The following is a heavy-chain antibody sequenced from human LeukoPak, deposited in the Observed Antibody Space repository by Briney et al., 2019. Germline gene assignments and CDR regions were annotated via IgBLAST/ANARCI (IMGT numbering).Heavy chain of an antibody. V-gene: IGHV3-53*01. D-gene: IGHD3-22*01. CDR3: ARYYDSSGYYYFDY. Sequence: GGSLRLSCAASGFTVSSNYMSWVRQAPGKGLEWVSVIYSGGSTYYADSVEGRFTISRDNAKDSLYLHMDSLRAEDTAVYYCARYYDSSGYYYFDYWGQGTLVTVSS. CDR2: IYSGGST. CDR1: GFTVSSNY. J-gene: IGHJ4*02.